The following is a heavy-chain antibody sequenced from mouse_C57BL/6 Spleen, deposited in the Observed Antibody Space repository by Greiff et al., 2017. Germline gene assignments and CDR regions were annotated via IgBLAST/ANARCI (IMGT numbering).Heavy chain of an antibody. D-gene: IGHD1-1*01. J-gene: IGHJ2*01. Sequence: QVQLQQSGAELVKPGASVKISCKASGYAFSSYWMNWVKQRPGKGLEWIGRIYPGDGDTNYNGKFKGKATLTADKSSSTTYMQLGSLTSEDSAVYFWARCPCSYGSSRYYFDYWGQGTTRTVSS. CDR3: ARCPCSYGSSRYYFDY. CDR2: IYPGDGDT. CDR1: GYAFSSYW. V-gene: IGHV1-80*01.